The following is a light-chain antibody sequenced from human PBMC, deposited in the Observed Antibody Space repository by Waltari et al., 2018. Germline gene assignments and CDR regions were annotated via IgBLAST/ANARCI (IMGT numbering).Light chain of an antibody. CDR1: QSVLYSSNNKNY. CDR2: WAS. Sequence: VSLGERATINCKSSQSVLYSSNNKNYLAWYQQKPGQPPKLLIYWASTRESGVPDRFSGSGSGTDFTLTISSLQAEDVAVYYCQQYYSTPQTFGQGTKVEIK. J-gene: IGKJ1*01. V-gene: IGKV4-1*01. CDR3: QQYYSTPQT.